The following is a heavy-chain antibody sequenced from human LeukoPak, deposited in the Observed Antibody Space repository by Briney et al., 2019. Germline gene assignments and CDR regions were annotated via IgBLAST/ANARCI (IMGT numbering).Heavy chain of an antibody. J-gene: IGHJ4*02. D-gene: IGHD2-21*02. CDR2: ISSSSSYI. CDR3: AKSHHVTAIDY. Sequence: PGGSLRLSCAASGFTFSSYSMNWVRQAPGKGLEWVSSISSSSSYIYYADSVKGRFTISRDNSKNTLHLQMNSLRADDTAVYYCAKSHHVTAIDYWGQGTLVTVSS. CDR1: GFTFSSYS. V-gene: IGHV3-21*04.